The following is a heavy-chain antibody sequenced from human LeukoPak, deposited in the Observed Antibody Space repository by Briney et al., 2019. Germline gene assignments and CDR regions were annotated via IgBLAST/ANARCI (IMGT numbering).Heavy chain of an antibody. CDR2: IYYSGST. J-gene: IGHJ3*02. Sequence: SETLSLTCTVSGGSISSYYWSWIRQPPGKGLEWIGYIYYSGSTNYNPSLKSRVTISVDTSKNQFSLKLSSVTAADTAVNYCARHPGSIAVALDAFDIWGQGTMVTVSS. V-gene: IGHV4-59*08. CDR3: ARHPGSIAVALDAFDI. CDR1: GGSISSYY. D-gene: IGHD6-19*01.